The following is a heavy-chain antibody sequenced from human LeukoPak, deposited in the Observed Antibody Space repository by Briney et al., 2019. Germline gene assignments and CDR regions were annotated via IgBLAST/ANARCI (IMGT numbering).Heavy chain of an antibody. Sequence: SQTLSLTCTVSGGSISSGDYYWSWIRQPPGKGLEWIGYIYYSGSTYYNPSLKSRVTISVDTSKNQFSLKLSSVTAADTAVYYCARVWVLYYDSSGYPDYWGQGTLVTVSS. CDR3: ARVWVLYYDSSGYPDY. D-gene: IGHD3-22*01. CDR1: GGSISSGDYY. CDR2: IYYSGST. J-gene: IGHJ4*02. V-gene: IGHV4-30-4*08.